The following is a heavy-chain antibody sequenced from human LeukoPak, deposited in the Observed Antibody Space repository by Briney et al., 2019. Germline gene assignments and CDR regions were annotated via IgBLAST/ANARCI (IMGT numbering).Heavy chain of an antibody. CDR3: TTGWSGGEDY. V-gene: IGHV3-15*01. CDR2: IKSETDGETS. J-gene: IGHJ4*02. Sequence: PGGSLRLSCAASGFTFSNAWMSWVRQVPGKGLEWVGRIKSETDGETSDYAAPVKGRFAISRDDSKNTLYLQMNSLKTEDTAVYYCTTGWSGGEDYWGQGTLVTVSS. D-gene: IGHD3-16*01. CDR1: GFTFSNAW.